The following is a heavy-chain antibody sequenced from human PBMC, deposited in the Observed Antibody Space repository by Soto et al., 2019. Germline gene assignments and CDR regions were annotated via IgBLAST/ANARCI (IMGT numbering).Heavy chain of an antibody. CDR2: IYYSGST. Sequence: SETLSLTCTVSGGSISSYYWIWIRQPPGKGLEWIGYIYYSGSTNYNPSLKSRVTISVDTSKNQFSLKLSSVTAADTAVYYCARLYGLDAFDIWGQGTMVTVSS. CDR3: ARLYGLDAFDI. V-gene: IGHV4-59*08. CDR1: GGSISSYY. D-gene: IGHD3-16*02. J-gene: IGHJ3*02.